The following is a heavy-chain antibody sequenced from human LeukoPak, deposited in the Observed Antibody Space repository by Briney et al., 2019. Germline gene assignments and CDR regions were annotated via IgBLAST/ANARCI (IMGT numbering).Heavy chain of an antibody. J-gene: IGHJ4*02. V-gene: IGHV3-15*01. CDR3: TTDPIMITFGGVNLGVW. Sequence: GGSLRLSCAASGFTFSNAWMSWVRQAPGKGLEWVGRIKSKTDGGTTDYAAPVKGRFTISRDDSKNTLYLQMNSLKTEDTAVYYCTTDPIMITFGGVNLGVWWGQGTLVTVSS. CDR1: GFTFSNAW. D-gene: IGHD3-16*01. CDR2: IKSKTDGGTT.